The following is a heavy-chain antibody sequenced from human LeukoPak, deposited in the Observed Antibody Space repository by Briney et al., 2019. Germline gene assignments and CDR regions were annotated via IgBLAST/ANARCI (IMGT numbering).Heavy chain of an antibody. V-gene: IGHV3-30*02. CDR2: IRYDGSNK. CDR3: AITLLAAAGS. CDR1: GFTFSSYG. D-gene: IGHD6-13*01. J-gene: IGHJ4*02. Sequence: GGSLRLSCAASGFTFSSYGMHWVRQAPGKGLEGVAFIRYDGSNKYYADSVKGRFTISRDNSKNTLYLQMNSLRAEDTAVYYCAITLLAAAGSWGQGTLVTVSS.